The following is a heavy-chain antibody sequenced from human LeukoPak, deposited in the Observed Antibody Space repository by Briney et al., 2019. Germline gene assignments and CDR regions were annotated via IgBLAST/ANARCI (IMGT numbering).Heavy chain of an antibody. Sequence: SETLSLTCTVSGYSISSGYYWGWIRQPPGKGLEWIGSIYHSGSTYYNPSLKSRVTISVDTSKNQFSLKLSSVTAADTAVYYCARAPLNYDFWSGYYFPGVFGAFDIWGQGTMVTVSS. D-gene: IGHD3-3*01. CDR1: GYSISSGYY. V-gene: IGHV4-38-2*02. J-gene: IGHJ3*02. CDR3: ARAPLNYDFWSGYYFPGVFGAFDI. CDR2: IYHSGST.